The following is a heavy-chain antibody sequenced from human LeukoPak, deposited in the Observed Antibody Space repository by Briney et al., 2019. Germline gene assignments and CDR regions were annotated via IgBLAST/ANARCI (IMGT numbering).Heavy chain of an antibody. D-gene: IGHD1-26*01. V-gene: IGHV3-30*02. Sequence: GGSLRLSCAASGFTFSSYGMHWVRQAPGKGLEWVAFIRHDGSNKYYADSVKGRFTISRDNSKNTLYLQMNSLRAEDTAVYYCARPVGSYYSILGEGTDYWGQGTLVTVSS. J-gene: IGHJ4*02. CDR2: IRHDGSNK. CDR1: GFTFSSYG. CDR3: ARPVGSYYSILGEGTDY.